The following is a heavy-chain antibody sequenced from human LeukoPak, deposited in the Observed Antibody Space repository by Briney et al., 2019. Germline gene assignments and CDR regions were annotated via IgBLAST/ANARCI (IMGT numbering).Heavy chain of an antibody. CDR3: ARPFCAGGTCYDLFHY. D-gene: IGHD3-16*01. J-gene: IGHJ4*02. CDR1: GGSISNYY. Sequence: SETLSLTCTVSGGSISNYYWGWIRQPPGKGLEWIGYIYYSGSTNYSPSLRSRVTISVDTSKNRFSLKLNSVTATDTAVYYCARPFCAGGTCYDLFHYWGQGTLVTVSS. CDR2: IYYSGST. V-gene: IGHV4-59*08.